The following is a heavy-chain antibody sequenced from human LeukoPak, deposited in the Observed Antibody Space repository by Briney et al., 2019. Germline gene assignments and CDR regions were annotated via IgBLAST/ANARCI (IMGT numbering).Heavy chain of an antibody. CDR2: ISSSSSTI. D-gene: IGHD1-26*01. CDR3: VRVRGSYSFDY. Sequence: GGSLRLSCAASGFTFSNYGMHWVRQAPGKGLEWVSYISSSSSTIYYADSVKGRFTISRDNARNSLFLQMNSLRAEDTAVYYCVRVRGSYSFDYWGQGTLLTVSS. CDR1: GFTFSNYG. J-gene: IGHJ4*02. V-gene: IGHV3-48*04.